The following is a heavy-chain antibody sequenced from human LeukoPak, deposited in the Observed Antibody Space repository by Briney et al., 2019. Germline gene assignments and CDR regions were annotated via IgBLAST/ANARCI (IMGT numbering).Heavy chain of an antibody. Sequence: SETLSLTCTVSGGSISSYYWSWIRQPPGKGLEWIGYIYYSGSTNYNPSPKSRVTISVDTSKNQFSLKLSSVTAADTAVYYCAREGDGYKKTNWFDPWGQGTLVTVSS. V-gene: IGHV4-59*01. CDR2: IYYSGST. D-gene: IGHD3-22*01. CDR3: AREGDGYKKTNWFDP. J-gene: IGHJ5*02. CDR1: GGSISSYY.